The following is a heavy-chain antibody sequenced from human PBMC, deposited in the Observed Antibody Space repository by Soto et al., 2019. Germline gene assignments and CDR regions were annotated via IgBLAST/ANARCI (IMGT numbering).Heavy chain of an antibody. CDR3: ARDRGVKFRPYWFDP. V-gene: IGHV4-30-4*01. D-gene: IGHD2-21*01. CDR1: GGSISRADYY. Sequence: QVQLQESGPGLVKPSQTLSLPCAVSGGSISRADYYWSWISQPPGKGLEWIGSIYYSGTTYYNPSLKVLLIISVDTSRHQFSLQLNSVTAADTAVYYCARDRGVKFRPYWFDPWGQGILVTVS. J-gene: IGHJ5*02. CDR2: IYYSGTT.